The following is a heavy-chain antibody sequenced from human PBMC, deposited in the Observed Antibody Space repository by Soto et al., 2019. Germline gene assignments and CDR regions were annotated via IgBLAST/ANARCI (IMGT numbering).Heavy chain of an antibody. CDR3: ARDGRSTYSSGWYYFDY. Sequence: QVQLVQSGAEVKKPRASVKVSCKASGYTFTSYYMHWVRQAPGQGLEWMGIINPSDGSTSYAQKLHGGVTTSKDTSTSTFYIELSSLRSEDPAVDYCARDGRSTYSSGWYYFDYWCPGTLVTVSS. D-gene: IGHD6-19*01. V-gene: IGHV1-46*01. CDR1: GYTFTSYY. J-gene: IGHJ4*02. CDR2: INPSDGST.